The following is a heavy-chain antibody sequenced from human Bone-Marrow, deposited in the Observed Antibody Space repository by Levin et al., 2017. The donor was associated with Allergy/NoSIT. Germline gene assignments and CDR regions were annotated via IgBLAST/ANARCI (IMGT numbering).Heavy chain of an antibody. CDR1: GFTFSSYA. Sequence: GGSLRLSCAASGFTFSSYAMHWVRQAPGKGLEWVAVISYDGSNKYYADSVKGRFTISRDNSKNTLYLQMNSLRAEDTAVYYCARGTNWNYGDYYYYGMDVWGQGTTVTVSS. V-gene: IGHV3-30-3*01. D-gene: IGHD1-7*01. CDR3: ARGTNWNYGDYYYYGMDV. J-gene: IGHJ6*02. CDR2: ISYDGSNK.